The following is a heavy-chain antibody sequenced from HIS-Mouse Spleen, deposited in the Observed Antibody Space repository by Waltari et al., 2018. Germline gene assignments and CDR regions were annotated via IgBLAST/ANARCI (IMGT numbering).Heavy chain of an antibody. CDR2: IDWDDDK. V-gene: IGHV2-70*15. J-gene: IGHJ4*02. CDR1: GFSLSTSGMC. D-gene: IGHD6-19*01. CDR3: ARIAEGYTSGWYAFDY. Sequence: QVTLRESGPALVKPTQTLTLTCTFSGFSLSTSGMCVSWIRQPPGKALEWLERIDWDDDKYYSTSLKTRLTISRATSKNQVVLTMTNMDPLDTATYYCARIAEGYTSGWYAFDYWGQGTLVTVSS.